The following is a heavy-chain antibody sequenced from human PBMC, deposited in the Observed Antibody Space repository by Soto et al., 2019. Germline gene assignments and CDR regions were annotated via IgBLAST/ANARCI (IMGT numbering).Heavy chain of an antibody. CDR2: IYYSGST. CDR3: ARHVNRATRSFDL. Sequence: QVQLQESGPGLVKPSETLSLTCTVSGGSISSYYWSWIRQPPGKGLEWIGYIYYSGSTNYNPSLKSRVTISVDTSKNQFSLKLSSVTAADTAVYYCARHVNRATRSFDLWGRGTLVTVSS. V-gene: IGHV4-59*08. CDR1: GGSISSYY. J-gene: IGHJ2*01. D-gene: IGHD5-12*01.